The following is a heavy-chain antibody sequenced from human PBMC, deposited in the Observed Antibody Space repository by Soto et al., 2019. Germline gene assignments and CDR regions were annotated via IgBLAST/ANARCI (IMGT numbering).Heavy chain of an antibody. CDR3: ARGILGPGDYYYGMDF. Sequence: GGSLRLSCAASGFTFNNYDMHWVRQAPGKGLEWVSGIGTLGDTYYPGSVEGRFTISREYAKNSLYLQMNSLRAGDTALYYCARGILGPGDYYYGMDFWGQGTTVTVSS. CDR1: GFTFNNYD. D-gene: IGHD7-27*01. CDR2: IGTLGDT. J-gene: IGHJ6*02. V-gene: IGHV3-13*01.